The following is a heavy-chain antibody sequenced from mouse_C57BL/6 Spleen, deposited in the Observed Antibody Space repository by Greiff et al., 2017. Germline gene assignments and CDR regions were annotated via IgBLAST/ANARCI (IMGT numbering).Heavy chain of an antibody. CDR2: ISYDGSN. CDR3: AENDYAMDY. Sequence: EVKLMESGPGLVKPSQSLSLTCSVTGYSITSGYYWNWIRQFPGNKLEWMGYISYDGSNNYNPSLKNRISITRDTSKNQFFLKLNSVTTEDTATYYCAENDYAMDYWGQGTSVTVSS. D-gene: IGHD2-4*01. J-gene: IGHJ4*01. V-gene: IGHV3-6*01. CDR1: GYSITSGYY.